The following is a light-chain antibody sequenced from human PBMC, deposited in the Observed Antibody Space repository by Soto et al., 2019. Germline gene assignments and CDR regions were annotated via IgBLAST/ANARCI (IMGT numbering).Light chain of an antibody. CDR3: SSYTSSSFYV. V-gene: IGLV2-14*01. CDR1: SSDVGGYNY. J-gene: IGLJ1*01. CDR2: DVS. Sequence: QSALNQPASVSGSPGQSITISCTGTSSDVGGYNYVSWYQQHPGKAPKLMIYDVSNRPSGVSNRFSGSKSGNTASLTISGLKAEDEADYYCSSYTSSSFYVFGTGTKLTVL.